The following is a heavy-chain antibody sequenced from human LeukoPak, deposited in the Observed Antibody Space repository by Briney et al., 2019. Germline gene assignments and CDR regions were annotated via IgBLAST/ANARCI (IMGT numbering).Heavy chain of an antibody. CDR1: GFTFSSYS. J-gene: IGHJ3*02. D-gene: IGHD1-26*01. CDR3: ARDPLSGGQSFDI. Sequence: GGSLRLSCAASGFTFSSYSMNWVRQAPGKGLEWVSSISSSSSYIYYADSVKGRFTISRDNAKNSLYLQMNSLRAEDTAVYYCARDPLSGGQSFDIWGQGTMVTVSS. CDR2: ISSSSSYI. V-gene: IGHV3-21*01.